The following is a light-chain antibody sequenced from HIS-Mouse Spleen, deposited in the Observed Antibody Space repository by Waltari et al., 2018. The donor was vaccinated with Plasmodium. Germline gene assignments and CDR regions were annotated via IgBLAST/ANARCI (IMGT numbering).Light chain of an antibody. Sequence: SYALTQPPSVSVSPGQPARITCSVDALPKTYAYWYQQKSGQAPVPVIYEDSKRPPGIPERFSGSSSGTMATLTISGAQVEDEADYYCYSTDSSGNHRVFGGGTKLTVL. CDR2: EDS. J-gene: IGLJ3*02. CDR1: ALPKTY. V-gene: IGLV3-10*01. CDR3: YSTDSSGNHRV.